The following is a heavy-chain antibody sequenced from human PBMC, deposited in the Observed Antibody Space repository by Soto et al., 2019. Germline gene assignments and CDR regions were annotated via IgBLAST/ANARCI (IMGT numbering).Heavy chain of an antibody. V-gene: IGHV4-31*03. CDR3: ARYTDITIQSWWFDP. J-gene: IGHJ5*01. Sequence: SETLSLTCTVSGCSISSGGYYWSWIRQHPGKGLEWIGYIYYSGSTYYNPSLKSRVTISVDTSKNQFSLKLSSVTAADTAVYYCARYTDITIQSWWFDPWGQGTLVTVSS. CDR1: GCSISSGGYY. D-gene: IGHD3-10*01. CDR2: IYYSGST.